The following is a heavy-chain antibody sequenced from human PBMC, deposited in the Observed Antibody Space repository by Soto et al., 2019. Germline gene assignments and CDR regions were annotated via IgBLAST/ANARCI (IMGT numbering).Heavy chain of an antibody. J-gene: IGHJ6*02. CDR3: ARTRYYYYYGMDV. Sequence: LPETLSLTCTVSGGSISSSSYYWGWIRQPPGKGLEWIGSIYYSGSTYYNPSLKSRVTISVDTSKNQFSLKLSSVTAADTAVYYCARTRYYYYYGMDVWGQGTTVTVSS. V-gene: IGHV4-39*01. CDR2: IYYSGST. CDR1: GGSISSSSYY.